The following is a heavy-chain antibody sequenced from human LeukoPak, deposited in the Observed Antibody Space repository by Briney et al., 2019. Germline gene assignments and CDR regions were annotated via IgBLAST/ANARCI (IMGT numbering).Heavy chain of an antibody. D-gene: IGHD3-10*01. CDR3: ARVFNYYGSGSYASDY. V-gene: IGHV4-34*01. CDR2: INHSGST. Sequence: SETLSLTCAVSGGSFSGYYWSWIRQPPGKGLEWIGEINHSGSTNYNPSLKSRVTISVDTSKNQLSLKLSSVTAADTAVYYCARVFNYYGSGSYASDYWGQGTLVTVSS. CDR1: GGSFSGYY. J-gene: IGHJ4*02.